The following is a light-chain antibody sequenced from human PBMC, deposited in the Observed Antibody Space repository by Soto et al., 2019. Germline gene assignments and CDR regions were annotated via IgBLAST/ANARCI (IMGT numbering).Light chain of an antibody. V-gene: IGLV1-40*01. CDR2: GNS. J-gene: IGLJ1*01. CDR3: QSHDSSLSVLYV. CDR1: SSNIGAGYD. Sequence: QSVLTQPPSVSGAPGQRVTISCTVSSSNIGAGYDVHWYQQLPGTAPKLLIYGNSNRPSGVPDRFSGSKSGTSASLAITGLQAEDEADYYCQSHDSSLSVLYVFGTGTKLTAL.